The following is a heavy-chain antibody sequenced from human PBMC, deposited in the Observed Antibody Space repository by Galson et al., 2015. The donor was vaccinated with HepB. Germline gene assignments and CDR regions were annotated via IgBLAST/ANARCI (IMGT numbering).Heavy chain of an antibody. D-gene: IGHD3-3*01. V-gene: IGHV3-53*01. CDR1: GFTVSSDY. CDR3: AGARWSLGVAEHDH. Sequence: SLRLSCAASGFTVSSDYMSWVRQAPGKGLEWVSVIYSGGTYYADSVKGRFTISRDNSKNTLYLQMNSLRAEDTAVYYCAGARWSLGVAEHDHWGQGTLVTVSS. J-gene: IGHJ4*02. CDR2: IYSGGT.